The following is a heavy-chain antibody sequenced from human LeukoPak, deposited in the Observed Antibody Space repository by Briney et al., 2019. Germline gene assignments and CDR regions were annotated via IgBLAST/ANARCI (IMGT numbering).Heavy chain of an antibody. CDR2: ISGSGGST. CDR3: AKRAPYFDH. Sequence: GGSLRLSCAGSGFTFDSSAMSWVRQAPGKGLEWVSTISGSGGSTYFADSVKGRFTMSRDNSKNTLYLQMNSLRAEDTAVYYCAKRAPYFDHWGQGTLVTVSS. J-gene: IGHJ4*02. V-gene: IGHV3-23*01. CDR1: GFTFDSSA.